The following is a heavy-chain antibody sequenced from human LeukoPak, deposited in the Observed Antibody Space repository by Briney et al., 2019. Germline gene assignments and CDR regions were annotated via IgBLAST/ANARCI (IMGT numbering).Heavy chain of an antibody. CDR3: ARGRVYTWSYSGLRAFDI. Sequence: PSETLSLTCAVYGGSFSGYYWSWIRQPPGKGLEWIGEINHSGSTNYNPSLKSRVTISVDTSKTQSSLQLSSVPAAHTAVYYCARGRVYTWSYSGLRAFDIWGQGTMVTVSS. CDR2: INHSGST. CDR1: GGSFSGYY. V-gene: IGHV4-34*01. J-gene: IGHJ3*02. D-gene: IGHD1-7*01.